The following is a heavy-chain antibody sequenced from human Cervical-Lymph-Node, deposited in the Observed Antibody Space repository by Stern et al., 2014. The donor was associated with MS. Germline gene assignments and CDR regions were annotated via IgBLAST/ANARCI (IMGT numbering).Heavy chain of an antibody. CDR3: ATQGRALAPD. J-gene: IGHJ4*02. CDR1: GDSISSGNYY. V-gene: IGHV4-61*02. Sequence: VQLVESGPGLVKPSQTLSLTCTVSGDSISSGNYYWSWIRQPAGKGLEWIGRIYSSGTTYYNPSLRSRVTISIDTSNNQFSLKLSSVPATDTAVYYCATQGRALAPDWGQGTLVTVSS. CDR2: IYSSGTT.